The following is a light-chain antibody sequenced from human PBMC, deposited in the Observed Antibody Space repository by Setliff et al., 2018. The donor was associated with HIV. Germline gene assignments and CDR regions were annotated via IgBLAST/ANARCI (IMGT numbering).Light chain of an antibody. CDR1: SSDVGGYNY. Sequence: QSALTQPASVSGSPGQSITISCTGTSSDVGGYNYVSWYQQHPGKAPKLMIYEVRNRPSGVSNRFSGSKSVNTAALTISGLQAEDEADYYCSSYAITNTLPFGTGTKVTV. J-gene: IGLJ1*01. CDR2: EVR. CDR3: SSYAITNTLP. V-gene: IGLV2-14*01.